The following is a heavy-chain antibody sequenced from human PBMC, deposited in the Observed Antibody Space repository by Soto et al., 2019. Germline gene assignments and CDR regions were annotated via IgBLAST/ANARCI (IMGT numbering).Heavy chain of an antibody. CDR1: GGSISNYY. Sequence: LSLTCTVSGGSISNYYWSWIRQPPGKGLEWIGYIHYSGTTNYNPSLKSRVTMSVDTSKNQFSLKVNSVTAADTAVYYCTRDMFPEPAAPRGRFDPWGQGTLVTVS. D-gene: IGHD2-2*01. CDR3: TRDMFPEPAAPRGRFDP. V-gene: IGHV4-59*01. J-gene: IGHJ5*02. CDR2: IHYSGTT.